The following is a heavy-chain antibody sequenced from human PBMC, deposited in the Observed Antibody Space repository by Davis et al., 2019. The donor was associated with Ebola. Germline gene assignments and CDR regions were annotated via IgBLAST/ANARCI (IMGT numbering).Heavy chain of an antibody. CDR2: ISYDGSNK. J-gene: IGHJ4*02. Sequence: PGGSLRLSCAASGFTFSSYSMNWVRQAPGKGLEWVAVISYDGSNKYYADSVKGRFTISRDNSKNTLYLQMNSLRAEDTAVYYCAKEQGADYWGQGTLVTVSS. D-gene: IGHD3-16*01. CDR1: GFTFSSYS. V-gene: IGHV3-30*18. CDR3: AKEQGADY.